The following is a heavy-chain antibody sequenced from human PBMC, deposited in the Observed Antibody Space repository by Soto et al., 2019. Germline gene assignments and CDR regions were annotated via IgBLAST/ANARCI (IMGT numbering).Heavy chain of an antibody. CDR3: ARHGGGAVVVDY. Sequence: SETLSLTCTVSGGSISSYYWSWIRQPPGKGLEWIGYIYYSGSTNYNPSLKSRVTISVDTSKNQFSLKLSSVTAADTAVYYCARHGGGAVVVDYWGQGTLVTVSS. D-gene: IGHD2-21*01. J-gene: IGHJ4*02. V-gene: IGHV4-59*08. CDR2: IYYSGST. CDR1: GGSISSYY.